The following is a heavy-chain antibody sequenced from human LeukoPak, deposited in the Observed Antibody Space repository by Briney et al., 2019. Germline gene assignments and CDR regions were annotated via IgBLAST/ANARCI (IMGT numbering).Heavy chain of an antibody. V-gene: IGHV3-74*01. CDR3: ARDPYIVVVPAAIRGRIAAAGTGDY. CDR1: GFTFSRYW. Sequence: PGGSLRLSCAASGFTFSRYWMHWVRQAPGKGLVWVSCIRSDGSTTSIADSAKGRFTISRDNAKNTVYLQMNSLRAEDTAVYYCARDPYIVVVPAAIRGRIAAAGTGDYWGQGTLVTVSS. D-gene: IGHD2-2*02. J-gene: IGHJ4*02. CDR2: IRSDGSTT.